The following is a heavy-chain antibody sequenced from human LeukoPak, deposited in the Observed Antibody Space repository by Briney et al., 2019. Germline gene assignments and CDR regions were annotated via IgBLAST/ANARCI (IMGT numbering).Heavy chain of an antibody. CDR2: IFYSGST. J-gene: IGHJ3*02. V-gene: IGHV4-39*07. Sequence: SETLSLTCSVSGDSISSTYFWGWIRQPPGKGLEWIGSIFYSGSTNYNPSLKSRVTISVDTSKNQFSLKLSSVTAADTAVYYCARGIVVVTTHDAFDIWGQGTMVTVSS. CDR3: ARGIVVVTTHDAFDI. D-gene: IGHD3-22*01. CDR1: GDSISSTYF.